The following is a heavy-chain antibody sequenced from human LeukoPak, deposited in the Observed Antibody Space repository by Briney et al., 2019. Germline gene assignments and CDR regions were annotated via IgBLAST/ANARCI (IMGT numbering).Heavy chain of an antibody. Sequence: ASVRVSCKASGGTFSSYAISWVRQAPGQGLEWMGGIIPIFGTANYAQKFQGRVTITADESTSTAYMELSSLRSEDTAVYYCARGESDPTYYYYYMDVWGKGTTVTVSS. CDR1: GGTFSSYA. D-gene: IGHD3-10*01. CDR3: ARGESDPTYYYYYMDV. CDR2: IIPIFGTA. V-gene: IGHV1-69*13. J-gene: IGHJ6*03.